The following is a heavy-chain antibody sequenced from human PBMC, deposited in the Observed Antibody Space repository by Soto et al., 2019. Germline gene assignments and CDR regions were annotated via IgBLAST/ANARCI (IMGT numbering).Heavy chain of an antibody. J-gene: IGHJ6*02. CDR3: ATAVPWGSYRWVRDYYYYGMDV. D-gene: IGHD3-16*02. CDR1: GFTFSSYA. CDR2: ISGSGGST. V-gene: IGHV3-23*01. Sequence: GGSLRLSCAASGFTFSSYAMSWVRQAPGKGLEWVSAISGSGGSTYYADSVKGRFTISRDNSKNTLYLQMNSLRAEDTAEYYCATAVPWGSYRWVRDYYYYGMDVWGQGTTVTVSS.